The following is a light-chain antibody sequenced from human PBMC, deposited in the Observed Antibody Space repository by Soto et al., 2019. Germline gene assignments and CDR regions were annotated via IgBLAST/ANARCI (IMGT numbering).Light chain of an antibody. CDR1: SSDVGSYNL. V-gene: IGLV2-23*03. CDR3: CSYAGSSTFGV. J-gene: IGLJ2*01. CDR2: EGS. Sequence: QSVLTQPASVSGSPGQSITISCTGTSSDVGSYNLVSWYQQHPGKAPKLMIYEGSKRPSGVSNRLSGSKSGNTASLTISGLQAEDEADYYCCSYAGSSTFGVFGGGTKVTVL.